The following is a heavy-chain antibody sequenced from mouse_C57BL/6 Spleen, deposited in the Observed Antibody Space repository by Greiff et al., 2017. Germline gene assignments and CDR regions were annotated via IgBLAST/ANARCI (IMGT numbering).Heavy chain of an antibody. CDR3: ARWRITTVEGAMDY. CDR1: GYSFTGYY. D-gene: IGHD1-1*01. CDR2: INPSTGGT. Sequence: EVKLQESGPELVKPGASVKISCKASGYSFTGYYMNWVKQSPEKSLEWIGEINPSTGGTTYNQKFKAKATLTVDKSSSTAYMQLKSLPSEDSAVYYCARWRITTVEGAMDYWGQGTSVTVSS. J-gene: IGHJ4*01. V-gene: IGHV1-42*01.